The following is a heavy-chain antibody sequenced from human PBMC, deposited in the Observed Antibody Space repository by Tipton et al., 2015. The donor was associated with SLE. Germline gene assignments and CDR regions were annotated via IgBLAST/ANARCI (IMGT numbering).Heavy chain of an antibody. CDR2: IRRGDDAA. CDR3: ARTLCSGGSCWIDALDI. CDR1: GITLSQFD. J-gene: IGHJ3*02. D-gene: IGHD2-15*01. V-gene: IGHV3-48*03. Sequence: SLRLSCTTSGITLSQFDMNWVRQAPGKGLEWVSHIRRGDDAAYYADSVKGRFTISRDSAKNSLNLQMHSLRAEDTALYYCARTLCSGGSCWIDALDIWVLGTMVTVSS.